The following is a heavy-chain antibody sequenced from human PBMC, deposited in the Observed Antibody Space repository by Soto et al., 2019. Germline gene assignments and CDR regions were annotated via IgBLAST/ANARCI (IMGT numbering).Heavy chain of an antibody. Sequence: SETLSLTCTVSGGSISSSSYYWGWIRQPPGKGLEWIGSIYYSGSTYYNPSLKSRVTISVDTSKNQFSLKLSSVTAADTAVYYCARVRITIFGVVISRPANFDYWGQGTLVTVSS. CDR2: IYYSGST. J-gene: IGHJ4*02. CDR3: ARVRITIFGVVISRPANFDY. CDR1: GGSISSSSYY. D-gene: IGHD3-3*01. V-gene: IGHV4-39*01.